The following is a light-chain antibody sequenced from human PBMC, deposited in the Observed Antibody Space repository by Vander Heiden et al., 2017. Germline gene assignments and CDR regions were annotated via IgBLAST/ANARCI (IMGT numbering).Light chain of an antibody. CDR3: SSYSSSSPVI. V-gene: IGLV2-14*01. J-gene: IGLJ2*01. Sequence: QSALTQPASVSGSPGESITISCTGTSSDVACYNYVSWYQQKSGKAPKLMIYDVSNRPSGVSNRFSGSKSCNTASLTISGLQAEDEADYYCSSYSSSSPVIFGGGDQGDRP. CDR1: SSDVACYNY. CDR2: DVS.